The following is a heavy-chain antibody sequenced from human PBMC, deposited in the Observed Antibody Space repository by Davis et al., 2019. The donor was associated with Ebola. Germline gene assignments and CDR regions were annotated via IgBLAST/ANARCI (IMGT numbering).Heavy chain of an antibody. CDR1: EFTFSSYT. V-gene: IGHV3-23*01. CDR2: ISSSGGST. Sequence: GESLKISCAASEFTFSSYTMGWVRQAPGKGLEWVSGISSSGGSTYYADSVKGRFTISRDNSQNTLSLQMNSLRAEDTAVYYCAEIYWVRYGMDVWGQGTTVTVSS. D-gene: IGHD2-8*02. J-gene: IGHJ6*02. CDR3: AEIYWVRYGMDV.